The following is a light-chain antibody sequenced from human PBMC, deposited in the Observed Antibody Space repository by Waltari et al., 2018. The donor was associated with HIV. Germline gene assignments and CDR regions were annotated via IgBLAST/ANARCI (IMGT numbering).Light chain of an antibody. CDR3: QQRRIWPPIT. Sequence: EIVLTQSPITLSLSPGDRATLSCRASQSVGSYLAWYQQKPGQAPRLLLYDASNRATGIPARFRGSGSGTDFTLTISSLEPEDFAVYYCQQRRIWPPITFGQGTRLEIK. J-gene: IGKJ5*01. CDR2: DAS. V-gene: IGKV3-11*01. CDR1: QSVGSY.